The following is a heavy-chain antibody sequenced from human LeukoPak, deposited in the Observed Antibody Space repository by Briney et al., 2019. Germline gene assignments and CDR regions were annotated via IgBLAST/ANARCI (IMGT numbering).Heavy chain of an antibody. CDR3: ANVAGTRYFQH. CDR1: GYTFTSYY. V-gene: IGHV1-46*01. D-gene: IGHD6-19*01. Sequence: ASVKVSCKASGYTFTSYYMHWVRQAPGQGLEWMGIINPSGGSTSYAQKFQGRVTMTRDTSTSTVYMELNSLISEDTAVYYCANVAGTRYFQHWGQGTLVTVSS. CDR2: INPSGGST. J-gene: IGHJ1*01.